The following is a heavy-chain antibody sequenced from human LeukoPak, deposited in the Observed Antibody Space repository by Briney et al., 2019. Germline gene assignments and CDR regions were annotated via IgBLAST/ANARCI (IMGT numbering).Heavy chain of an antibody. CDR1: GGSISSYY. J-gene: IGHJ5*02. V-gene: IGHV4-59*01. CDR2: IYYRGST. D-gene: IGHD2-2*01. CDR3: ARGNGWVCSSTSCYNWFDP. Sequence: SETLSLTCTVSGGSISSYYWSWFRQPPGKGLGWIGYIYYRGSTNYNPSLKSRGTISVDTSKNQFSLKLSSVTAADTAVYYCARGNGWVCSSTSCYNWFDPWGQGTLVTVSS.